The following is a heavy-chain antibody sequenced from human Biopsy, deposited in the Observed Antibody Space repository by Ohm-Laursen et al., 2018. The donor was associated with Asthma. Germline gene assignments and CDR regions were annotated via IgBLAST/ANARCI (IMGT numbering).Heavy chain of an antibody. CDR3: ARGNHHLDYGGNSGAFDI. V-gene: IGHV3-30*01. J-gene: IGHJ3*02. Sequence: SLRLSCAAPGFSFSNFAIHWVRQAPGKGLEWVGVISKDASTQDHADSVKGRFTISRDNSKNTLYLQMNSLRAEDTAVYYCARGNHHLDYGGNSGAFDIWGQGTMVTVSS. CDR2: ISKDASTQ. D-gene: IGHD4-23*01. CDR1: GFSFSNFA.